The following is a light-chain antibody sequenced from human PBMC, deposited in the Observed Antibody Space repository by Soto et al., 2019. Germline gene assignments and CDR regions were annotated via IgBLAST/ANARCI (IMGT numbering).Light chain of an antibody. V-gene: IGKV3-20*01. Sequence: EIVLTQSPGTLSLSPGERATLSCRASQSVSNNYLAWYQQKPGQAPRLLIYGASSRATGIPDRFSGSGSGTDFTLTISRLEPEDFAVYYCQQYGSSPLFIFGPGTKVDIK. J-gene: IGKJ3*01. CDR2: GAS. CDR3: QQYGSSPLFI. CDR1: QSVSNNY.